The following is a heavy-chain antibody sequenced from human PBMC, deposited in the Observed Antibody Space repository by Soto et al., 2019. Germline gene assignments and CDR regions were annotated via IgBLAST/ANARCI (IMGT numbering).Heavy chain of an antibody. Sequence: QPGGSLRLSCAASGFTFSSYAMSWVRQAPGKGLEWVSAISGSGGSTYYADSVKGRFTISRDNSKNTLYLQMNSLRAEDTAVYYCAKGPPFMVRGVEGAFDIWGQGTMVTVSS. J-gene: IGHJ3*02. CDR3: AKGPPFMVRGVEGAFDI. V-gene: IGHV3-23*01. D-gene: IGHD3-10*01. CDR1: GFTFSSYA. CDR2: ISGSGGST.